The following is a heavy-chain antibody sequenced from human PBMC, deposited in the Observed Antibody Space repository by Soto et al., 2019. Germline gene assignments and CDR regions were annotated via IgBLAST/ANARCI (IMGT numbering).Heavy chain of an antibody. J-gene: IGHJ6*02. CDR2: SNPSGGST. CDR3: ARDASLITIFGVVIIGHYYYGMDV. V-gene: IGHV1-46*01. CDR1: GYTFTSYY. Sequence: ASVKVSCKASGYTFTSYYMHWVRQAPGQGLEWMGISNPSGGSTSYAQKFQGRVTMTRDTSTSTVYMELSSLRSDDTAVYYCARDASLITIFGVVIIGHYYYGMDVWGQGTTVTVSS. D-gene: IGHD3-3*01.